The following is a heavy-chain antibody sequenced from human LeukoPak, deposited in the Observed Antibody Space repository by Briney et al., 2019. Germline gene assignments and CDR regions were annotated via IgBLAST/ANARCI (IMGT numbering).Heavy chain of an antibody. CDR3: ASGPTAMVTSDAFDI. CDR2: ISSSSSYI. CDR1: GLTFSSYS. D-gene: IGHD5-18*01. Sequence: GGSLRLSCAASGLTFSSYSMNWVRQAPGKGLEWVSSISSSSSYIYYADSVKGRFTISRDNAKNSLYLQMNSLRAEDTAVYYCASGPTAMVTSDAFDIWGQGTMVTVSS. V-gene: IGHV3-21*01. J-gene: IGHJ3*02.